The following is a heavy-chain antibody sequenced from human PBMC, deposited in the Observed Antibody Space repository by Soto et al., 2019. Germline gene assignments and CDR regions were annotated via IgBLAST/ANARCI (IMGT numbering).Heavy chain of an antibody. Sequence: QVQLVQSGAEVKKPGSSVRVSCKASGDTFTFYSINWVRQAPGLGLEWMGRINPILSMSNYAQRFQGRVTMTADKSTSTAYMGLISRRSEDTAMYYCASSYGSGYRAFDYWGQGALVTVAS. V-gene: IGHV1-69*02. CDR1: GDTFTFYS. CDR2: INPILSMS. D-gene: IGHD3-10*01. J-gene: IGHJ4*02. CDR3: ASSYGSGYRAFDY.